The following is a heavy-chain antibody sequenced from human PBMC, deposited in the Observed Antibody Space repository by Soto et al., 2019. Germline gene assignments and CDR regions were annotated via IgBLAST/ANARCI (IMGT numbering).Heavy chain of an antibody. Sequence: SETLSLTCTVSGGSISSGDYYWSWIRQPPGKGLEWIGYIYYSGSTYYNPSLKSRVTISVDTSKNQFSLKLSSVTAADTAVYYCARDTHSYGYHWFDPWGQGTLVTVSS. CDR2: IYYSGST. D-gene: IGHD5-18*01. CDR3: ARDTHSYGYHWFDP. J-gene: IGHJ5*02. V-gene: IGHV4-30-4*02. CDR1: GGSISSGDYY.